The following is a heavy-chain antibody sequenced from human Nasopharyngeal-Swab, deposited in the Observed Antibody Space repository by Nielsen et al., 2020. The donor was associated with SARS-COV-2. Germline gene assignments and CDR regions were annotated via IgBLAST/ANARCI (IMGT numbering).Heavy chain of an antibody. CDR2: IYYSGST. CDR3: ARSYEWELLTDWCFDL. CDR1: GGSISSSSYY. V-gene: IGHV4-39*01. J-gene: IGHJ2*01. D-gene: IGHD1-26*01. Sequence: SETLSLTCTVSGGSISSSSYYWGWIRQPPGKGLEWIGSIYYSGSTYYNPSLKSRVTISVDTSKNQFSLKLSSVTAADTAVYYCARSYEWELLTDWCFDLWGRGTLVTVSS.